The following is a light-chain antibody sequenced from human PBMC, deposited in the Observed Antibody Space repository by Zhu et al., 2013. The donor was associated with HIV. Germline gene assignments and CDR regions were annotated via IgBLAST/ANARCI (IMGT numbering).Light chain of an antibody. Sequence: EIVLTQSPGTLSLSPGETATLSCRASQTVGKDYLGWYQQKAGQAPRLLIYDASNRATDTPDRFSGSGSGTDFTLTINRLEPDDFAVYFCHQYAYSPLTFGGGTKVGDQT. V-gene: IGKV3-20*01. CDR3: HQYAYSPLT. J-gene: IGKJ4*01. CDR2: DAS. CDR1: QTVGKDY.